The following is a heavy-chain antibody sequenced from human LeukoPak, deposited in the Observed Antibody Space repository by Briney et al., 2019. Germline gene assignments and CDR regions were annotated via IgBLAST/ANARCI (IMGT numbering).Heavy chain of an antibody. Sequence: SETLSLTCAVYGGSFSGYYWSWIRQPPGKGLEWIGEINHSGSTNYNPSLKSRVTISVDTSKNQFSLKLSSVTAADTAVYYCARGQLRFLEWSPYYYYYMDVWGKGTTVTVSS. CDR1: GGSFSGYY. D-gene: IGHD3-3*01. V-gene: IGHV4-34*01. J-gene: IGHJ6*03. CDR3: ARGQLRFLEWSPYYYYYMDV. CDR2: INHSGST.